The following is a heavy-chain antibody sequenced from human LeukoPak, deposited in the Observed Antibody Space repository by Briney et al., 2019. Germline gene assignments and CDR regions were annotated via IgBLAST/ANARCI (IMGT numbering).Heavy chain of an antibody. J-gene: IGHJ4*02. CDR2: IYHSGST. CDR3: ARGRGSGWYIYYFDY. D-gene: IGHD6-19*01. Sequence: SETLSVSCTVSGYSINSGYYWGWIRQPPGKGLKWIGSIYHSGSTYYNPSLKSRVTISVDTSKNQFSLKMSSVTAADTAVYYCARGRGSGWYIYYFDYWGQGTLVTVSS. CDR1: GYSINSGYY. V-gene: IGHV4-38-2*02.